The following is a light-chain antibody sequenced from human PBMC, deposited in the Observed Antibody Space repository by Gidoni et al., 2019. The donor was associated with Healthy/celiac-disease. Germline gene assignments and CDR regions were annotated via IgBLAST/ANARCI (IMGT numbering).Light chain of an antibody. Sequence: ETVLTQSPATLSLSPGERATLSCRASQSVSSHLAWYQHKPGQAPRLLIYDASSRATGIPARFSGSGSGTDFTLTISSLEPEDFAVYYCQQRSNWPPSFGPXTKVDIK. V-gene: IGKV3-11*01. J-gene: IGKJ3*01. CDR2: DAS. CDR1: QSVSSH. CDR3: QQRSNWPPS.